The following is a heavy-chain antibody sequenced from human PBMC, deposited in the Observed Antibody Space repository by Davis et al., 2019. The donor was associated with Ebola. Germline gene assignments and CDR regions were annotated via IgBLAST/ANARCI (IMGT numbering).Heavy chain of an antibody. D-gene: IGHD3-10*01. CDR3: ARQEHYGSGSYYYYYGMDV. J-gene: IGHJ6*02. V-gene: IGHV5-51*01. CDR1: GYSFTSYW. Sequence: GESLKISCKGSGYSFTSYWIGWVRQMPGKGLEWMGIIYPGDSDTRYSPSFQGQVTISADKSISTAYLQWSSLKASDTAMYYCARQEHYGSGSYYYYYGMDVWSQGTTVTVSS. CDR2: IYPGDSDT.